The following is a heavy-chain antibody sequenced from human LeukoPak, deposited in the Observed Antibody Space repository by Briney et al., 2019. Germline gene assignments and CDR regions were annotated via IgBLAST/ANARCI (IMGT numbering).Heavy chain of an antibody. CDR2: IYYSGYT. Sequence: SETLSLTCTVSGGSISSYYWSWIRQPPGKGLEWIGYIYYSGYTNYNPSLKSRVTISVDTSKNQFSLKLSSVTAADTAVYYCTRGSIAYYYMDAWGKGTTVTISS. CDR1: GGSISSYY. V-gene: IGHV4-59*01. D-gene: IGHD3-22*01. J-gene: IGHJ6*03. CDR3: TRGSIAYYYMDA.